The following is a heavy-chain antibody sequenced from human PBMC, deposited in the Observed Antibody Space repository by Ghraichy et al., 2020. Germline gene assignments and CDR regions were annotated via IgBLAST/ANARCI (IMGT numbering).Heavy chain of an antibody. D-gene: IGHD3-3*01. V-gene: IGHV3-30-3*01. CDR1: GFTFSSYA. Sequence: GGSLRLSCAASGFTFSSYAMHWVRQAPGKGLEWVAVISYDGSNKYYADSVKGRFTISRDNSKNTLYLQMNSLRAEDTAVYYCADSQRSGYYRYYYGMDVWGQGTTVTVSS. CDR2: ISYDGSNK. J-gene: IGHJ6*02. CDR3: ADSQRSGYYRYYYGMDV.